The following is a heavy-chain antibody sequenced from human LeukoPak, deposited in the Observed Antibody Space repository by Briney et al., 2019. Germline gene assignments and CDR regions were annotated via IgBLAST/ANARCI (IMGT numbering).Heavy chain of an antibody. V-gene: IGHV1-2*02. D-gene: IGHD3-3*01. CDR2: INPNSGGT. CDR1: GYTFTVYY. Sequence: GASVKVSCKASGYTFTVYYMHWVRQAPGQGLEWMGWINPNSGGTNYAQKFQGRVTMTRDTSISTAYMELSRLRSDDTAVYYCARDQGDFWSGYSYYFDYWGQGTLVTVSS. CDR3: ARDQGDFWSGYSYYFDY. J-gene: IGHJ4*02.